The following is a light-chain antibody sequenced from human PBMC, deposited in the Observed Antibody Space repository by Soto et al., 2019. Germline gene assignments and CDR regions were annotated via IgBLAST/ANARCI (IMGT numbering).Light chain of an antibody. Sequence: QSVLTQPPSVSGSPGQSVTISCTGTSTDFVSYNRVSWYQQPPGTAPKLIIYEASNRPSGVPDRFSGSKSGNTASLTISGLQAADEADYYCSLYTTKNPYVFGTGTKVTVL. J-gene: IGLJ1*01. V-gene: IGLV2-18*01. CDR2: EAS. CDR3: SLYTTKNPYV. CDR1: STDFVSYNR.